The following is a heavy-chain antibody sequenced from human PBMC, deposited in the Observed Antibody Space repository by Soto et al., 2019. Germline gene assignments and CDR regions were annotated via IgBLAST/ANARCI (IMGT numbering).Heavy chain of an antibody. J-gene: IGHJ4*02. CDR2: ISYDGSNK. Sequence: GGSLRLSCAASGFTFSSYGMHWVRQAPGKGLEWVAVISYDGSNKYYADSVKGRFTISRDNSKNTLYLQMNSLRAEDTAVYYCAKERQLWLYFFDYWGQGTLVTVSS. CDR3: AKERQLWLYFFDY. CDR1: GFTFSSYG. V-gene: IGHV3-30*18. D-gene: IGHD5-18*01.